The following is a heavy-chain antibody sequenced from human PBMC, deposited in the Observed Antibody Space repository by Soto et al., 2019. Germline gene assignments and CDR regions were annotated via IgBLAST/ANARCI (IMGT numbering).Heavy chain of an antibody. CDR2: IYPGDSDT. J-gene: IGHJ6*02. Sequence: GESLKISCKGSGCSFTSYWIGWVRQMPGKGLEWMGIIYPGDSDTRYSPSFQGQVTISADKSISTAYLQWTSLKAPDTAIYYCMRSYGDSYYFYYGMDVWGQGTTVTVSS. CDR1: GCSFTSYW. D-gene: IGHD2-21*02. CDR3: MRSYGDSYYFYYGMDV. V-gene: IGHV5-51*01.